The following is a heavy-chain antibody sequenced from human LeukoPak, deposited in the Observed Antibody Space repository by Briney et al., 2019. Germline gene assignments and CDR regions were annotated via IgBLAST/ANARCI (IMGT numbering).Heavy chain of an antibody. D-gene: IGHD6-13*01. J-gene: IGHJ3*02. V-gene: IGHV4-39*02. Sequence: SETLSLTCTVSGGSISSSSYYWGWIRQPPGKGLEWIGSIYYSGSTYYNPSLKSRVTISVDTSKNQFSLKLSSVTAADTAVYYCAREIYSSSWYGSRPSRSDAFDIWGQGTMVTVSS. CDR1: GGSISSSSYY. CDR2: IYYSGST. CDR3: AREIYSSSWYGSRPSRSDAFDI.